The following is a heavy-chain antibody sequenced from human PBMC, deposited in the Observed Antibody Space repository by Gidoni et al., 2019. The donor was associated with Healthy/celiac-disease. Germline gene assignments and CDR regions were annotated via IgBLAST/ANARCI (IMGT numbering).Heavy chain of an antibody. Sequence: QITLKESGPTLVKPTQTLTLTCTFSGFSLSTSGVGVGWIRQPPGKALEWLALIYWNDDKRYRPSLKSRLTITKDTSKNQVVLTMTNMDPVDTATYYCAHKYRTRLWFGDFDYWGQGTLVTVSS. CDR2: IYWNDDK. V-gene: IGHV2-5*01. CDR1: GFSLSTSGVG. D-gene: IGHD3-10*01. J-gene: IGHJ4*02. CDR3: AHKYRTRLWFGDFDY.